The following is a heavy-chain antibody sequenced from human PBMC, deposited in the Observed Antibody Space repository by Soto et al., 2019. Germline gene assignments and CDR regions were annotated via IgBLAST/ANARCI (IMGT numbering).Heavy chain of an antibody. Sequence: ASVKVSCKASGYTFTGYYMHWVRQAPGQGLEWMGWINPNSGGTNYAQKFQGRVTMTRDTSISTAYMELSRLRSDDTAVYYCARDQRVQLWYYYHYGMDVWGQGTTVTVSS. CDR1: GYTFTGYY. CDR2: INPNSGGT. D-gene: IGHD5-18*01. V-gene: IGHV1-2*02. CDR3: ARDQRVQLWYYYHYGMDV. J-gene: IGHJ6*02.